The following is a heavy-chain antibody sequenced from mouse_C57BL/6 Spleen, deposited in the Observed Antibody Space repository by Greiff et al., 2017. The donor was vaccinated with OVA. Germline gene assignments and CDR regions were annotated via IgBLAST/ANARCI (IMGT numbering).Heavy chain of an antibody. Sequence: QVQLKESGPGLVQPSQSLSITCTVSGFSFTSYGVHWVRQSPGKGLEWLGVIWSGGSTDYNAAFISRLSISKDNSKSQVFFKMNSLQADDTAIYYCARIYSNYKAWFAYWGQGTLVTVSA. J-gene: IGHJ3*01. CDR2: IWSGGST. CDR1: GFSFTSYG. D-gene: IGHD2-5*01. V-gene: IGHV2-2*01. CDR3: ARIYSNYKAWFAY.